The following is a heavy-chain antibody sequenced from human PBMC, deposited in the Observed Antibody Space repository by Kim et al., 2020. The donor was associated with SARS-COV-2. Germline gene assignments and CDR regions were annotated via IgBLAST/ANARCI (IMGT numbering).Heavy chain of an antibody. D-gene: IGHD6-6*01. Sequence: GGSLRLSCAASGFTFGDFAMHWVRQVPGKGLEWVSGISWNSGVIGYADSVKGRFTISRHNAENFLYLQMNSLRAEDTAFYYCAKDLVSSSFRAFHIWGQGTMVTVSS. CDR2: ISWNSGVI. CDR3: AKDLVSSSFRAFHI. J-gene: IGHJ3*02. V-gene: IGHV3-9*01. CDR1: GFTFGDFA.